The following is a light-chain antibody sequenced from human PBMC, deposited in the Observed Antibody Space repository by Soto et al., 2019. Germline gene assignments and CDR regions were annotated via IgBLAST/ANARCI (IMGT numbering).Light chain of an antibody. V-gene: IGLV2-23*02. Sequence: SVLTQPSYVSGSPGQSITISCPRTSSDVGSYNLVSWYQQHPGKAPKLMIYEVSKRPSGVSNRFSGSKSGNTASLTISGLQAEDEADYYCCSYAGSSTFAYVFGTGTKVTVL. J-gene: IGLJ1*01. CDR2: EVS. CDR3: CSYAGSSTFAYV. CDR1: SSDVGSYNL.